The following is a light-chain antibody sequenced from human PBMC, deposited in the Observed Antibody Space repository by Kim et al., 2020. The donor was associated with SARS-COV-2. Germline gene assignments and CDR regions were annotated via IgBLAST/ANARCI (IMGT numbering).Light chain of an antibody. Sequence: IVMTQSPATLSVSPGERATLSCRASQSVSSNLAWYQQKPGQAPRLLIYDTSTRATDIPARFSGSGSGTEFTLTISSLQSEDFAVYYCQQYNNWPRTFGQGTKV. CDR2: DTS. V-gene: IGKV3-15*01. J-gene: IGKJ1*01. CDR1: QSVSSN. CDR3: QQYNNWPRT.